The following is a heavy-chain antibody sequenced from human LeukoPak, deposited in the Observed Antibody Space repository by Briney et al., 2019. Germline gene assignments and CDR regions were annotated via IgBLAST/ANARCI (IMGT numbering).Heavy chain of an antibody. Sequence: GGSLRLSCAASGFTFSSYAMNWVRQAPGKGLEWVSTISGTGGTTYYADSVKGRFTISRDNSKNTLYLQMNSLRAEDTAVYFCAKELYGEYRVDYWGQGTLVTVSS. D-gene: IGHD5-18*01. CDR1: GFTFSSYA. J-gene: IGHJ4*02. V-gene: IGHV3-23*01. CDR3: AKELYGEYRVDY. CDR2: ISGTGGTT.